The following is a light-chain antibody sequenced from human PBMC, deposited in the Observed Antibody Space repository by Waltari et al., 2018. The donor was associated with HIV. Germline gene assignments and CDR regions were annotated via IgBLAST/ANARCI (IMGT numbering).Light chain of an antibody. Sequence: QSALTQPRSVSGSPGQSVTISCTGTSSDVGLYKYVSGYQQHPGKLPKLLIYDLNDRPAGVPDRFSGSKSGTTASLTISGLQAEDEAFYYCCSYAGSYTLIFGGGTKLTVL. V-gene: IGLV2-11*01. CDR3: CSYAGSYTLI. CDR1: SSDVGLYKY. CDR2: DLN. J-gene: IGLJ2*01.